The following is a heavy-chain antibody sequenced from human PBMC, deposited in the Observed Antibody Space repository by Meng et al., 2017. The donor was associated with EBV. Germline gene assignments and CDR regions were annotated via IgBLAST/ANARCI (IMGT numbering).Heavy chain of an antibody. CDR3: ASESGRGYTPDY. V-gene: IGHV1-69*01. J-gene: IGHJ4*02. D-gene: IGHD3-10*01. CDR2: FLPRLGAP. Sequence: QARVEGKNPGSSGRAVCKTSGGPFRYYSISWVRQAPGQGLEWLGGFLPRLGAPNYAQKFHGRVKITADESTSTHYMDLSSLRSEDTAIYYCASESGRGYTPDYWGQGTLVTVSS. CDR1: GGPFRYYS.